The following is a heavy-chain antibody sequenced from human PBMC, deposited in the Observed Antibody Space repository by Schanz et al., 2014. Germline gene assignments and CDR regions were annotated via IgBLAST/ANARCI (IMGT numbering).Heavy chain of an antibody. CDR3: ARVLGGDEGLDQ. CDR2: IKQDGSAK. CDR1: GFTFSRYW. J-gene: IGHJ4*02. V-gene: IGHV3-7*01. Sequence: EMQLVESGGGLIQPGGSLRLCCVASGFTFSRYWMTWVRQAPGKGLEWVANIKQDGSAKNYVDSVKGRFTISRDNPKNSLCLQMNSLRAEDTALYYCARVLGGDEGLDQWGQGTLVTVSS. D-gene: IGHD4-17*01.